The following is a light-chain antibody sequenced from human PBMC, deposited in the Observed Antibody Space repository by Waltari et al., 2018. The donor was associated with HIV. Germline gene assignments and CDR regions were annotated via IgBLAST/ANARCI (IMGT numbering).Light chain of an antibody. V-gene: IGKV4-1*01. CDR2: LAS. CDR1: QSLLYKSDNKNY. Sequence: EIVMTQSPDSLPVSLGERATIDCWSSQSLLYKSDNKNYLSWFQQKPGQPPKLLIYLASTRGAGVPARFSASGYGTNFTLTISSLQAEDVATYYCQQSYKSPWTFGQGTKVEV. CDR3: QQSYKSPWT. J-gene: IGKJ1*01.